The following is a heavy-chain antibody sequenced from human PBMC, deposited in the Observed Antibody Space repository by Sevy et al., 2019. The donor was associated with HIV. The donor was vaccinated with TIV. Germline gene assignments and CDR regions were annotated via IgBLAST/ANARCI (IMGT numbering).Heavy chain of an antibody. Sequence: GGSLRLSCAASGFTFSNAWMSWVRQAPGKGLEWVGRIKSKTDGGTIDYAAPVKGRFTISRDDSKNTLYLQMNSLKTEDTAVYYCTTESINLLRFLDWFDPWGQGTLVTVSS. J-gene: IGHJ5*02. V-gene: IGHV3-15*01. CDR2: IKSKTDGGTI. CDR1: GFTFSNAW. D-gene: IGHD3-3*01. CDR3: TTESINLLRFLDWFDP.